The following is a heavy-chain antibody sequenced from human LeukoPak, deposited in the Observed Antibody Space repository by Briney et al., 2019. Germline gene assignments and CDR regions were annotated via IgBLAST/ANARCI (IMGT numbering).Heavy chain of an antibody. Sequence: GAAVTVSFKASGYTFTSYGISWVRQAPGQGLEWMGWISAYNGNTNYAQKLQGRGTMTTDTSTRTAYMELRSLTSDDTAVYYCASDGGSWYYGSGSAPLDWGQGPLVTVSS. CDR1: GYTFTSYG. V-gene: IGHV1-18*04. J-gene: IGHJ4*02. CDR3: ASDGGSWYYGSGSAPLD. D-gene: IGHD3-10*01. CDR2: ISAYNGNT.